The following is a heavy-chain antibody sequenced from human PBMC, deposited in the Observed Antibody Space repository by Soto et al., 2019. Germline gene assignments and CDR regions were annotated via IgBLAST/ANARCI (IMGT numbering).Heavy chain of an antibody. J-gene: IGHJ5*02. CDR2: ISYDGSNQ. CDR3: AKDLFSGGSYPNWFDP. D-gene: IGHD1-26*01. Sequence: QVHLVESGGGVVQPGKSLRLSCEASGFSFRSYGLNWVRQAPGKGLEWIGLISYDGSNQFYADSVRGRFTISRDNSNNTLYLQMTSLRVEDTAVYYCAKDLFSGGSYPNWFDPWGHGTLVTVSS. CDR1: GFSFRSYG. V-gene: IGHV3-30*18.